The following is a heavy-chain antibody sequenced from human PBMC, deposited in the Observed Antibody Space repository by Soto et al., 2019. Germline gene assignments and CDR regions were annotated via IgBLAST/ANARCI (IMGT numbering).Heavy chain of an antibody. J-gene: IGHJ4*01. V-gene: IGHV3-23*04. CDR2: IGAGYGT. Sequence: VQLVQSGAEVKKPGSSVKVSCKASGGTFSSYAISWVRQAPGKGLEWFSSIGAGYGTYYADSVKGRFTISRDNSKNTLYLQMNSLRAEDTAIYYCATPYSSSWFSPFDYWGQGSLVTVSS. CDR1: GGTFSSYA. CDR3: ATPYSSSWFSPFDY. D-gene: IGHD6-13*01.